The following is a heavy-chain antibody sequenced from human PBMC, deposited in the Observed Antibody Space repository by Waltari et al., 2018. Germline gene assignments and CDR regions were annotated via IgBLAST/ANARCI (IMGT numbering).Heavy chain of an antibody. V-gene: IGHV4-59*11. Sequence: QVQLQESGPGLVKPSETLSLTCTVSSGSISSHYWSWIRQPPGKGLEWIGYIYYSGSTNYNPSLKSRVTISVDTSKNQFSLKLSSVTAADTAVYYCARGGLGNPLLYFDYWGQGTLVTVSS. CDR1: SGSISSHY. CDR3: ARGGLGNPLLYFDY. CDR2: IYYSGST. D-gene: IGHD2-21*02. J-gene: IGHJ4*02.